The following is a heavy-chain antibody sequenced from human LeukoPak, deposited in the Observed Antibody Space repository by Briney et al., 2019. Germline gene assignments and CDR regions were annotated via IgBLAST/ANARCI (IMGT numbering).Heavy chain of an antibody. CDR1: IDSFTNYY. CDR3: ARRVTSRNDAFDI. CDR2: VNDSGGT. V-gene: IGHV4-34*01. Sequence: SETLSLTCAVYIDSFTNYYWNWIRKTPGKGLEWIGEVNDSGGTNVNPSLKSRVTISVDTSKNQFSLKLSSVTAADTAVYYCARRVTSRNDAFDIWGQGTMVTVSS. J-gene: IGHJ3*02. D-gene: IGHD4-17*01.